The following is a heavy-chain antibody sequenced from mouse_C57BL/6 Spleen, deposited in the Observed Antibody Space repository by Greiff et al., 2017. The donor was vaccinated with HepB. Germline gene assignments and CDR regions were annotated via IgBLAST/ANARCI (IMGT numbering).Heavy chain of an antibody. V-gene: IGHV1-7*01. D-gene: IGHD2-10*01. CDR1: GYTFTSYW. CDR3: AKTSYGNYDAMDY. J-gene: IGHJ4*01. Sequence: QVQLKQSGAELAKPGASVKLSCKASGYTFTSYWMHWVKQRPGQGLEWIGYINPSSGYTKYNQKFKDKATLTADKSSSTAYMQLSSLTYEDSAVYYCAKTSYGNYDAMDYWGQGTSVTVSS. CDR2: INPSSGYT.